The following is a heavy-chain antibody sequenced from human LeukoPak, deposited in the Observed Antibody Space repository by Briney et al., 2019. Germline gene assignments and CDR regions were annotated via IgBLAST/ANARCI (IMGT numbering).Heavy chain of an antibody. J-gene: IGHJ6*02. V-gene: IGHV4-34*01. CDR3: AGTYYYDSSGYRDHYYGMDV. CDR2: INHSGST. D-gene: IGHD3-22*01. CDR1: GGSFSGYY. Sequence: SETLSLTCAVYGGSFSGYYWSWIRQPPGKGLEWIGEINHSGSTNYNPSLKSRVTISVDTSKNQFSLKLSSVTAADTAVYYCAGTYYYDSSGYRDHYYGMDVWGQGTTVTVSS.